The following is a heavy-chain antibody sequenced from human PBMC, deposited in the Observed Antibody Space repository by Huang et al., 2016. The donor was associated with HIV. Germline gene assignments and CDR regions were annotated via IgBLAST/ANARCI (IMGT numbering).Heavy chain of an antibody. CDR2: ISYDGKTK. CDR3: AKGGSAAAVLDF. CDR1: GFTFSSYG. Sequence: AASGFTFSSYGMHWVRQAPGKGLEWVAVISYDGKTKYYADSVKGRFSISRDNSMTTVYLQRNSLGVEDTAVYYCAKGGSAAAVLDFWGQGTLVTISS. J-gene: IGHJ4*02. D-gene: IGHD6-13*01. V-gene: IGHV3-30*18.